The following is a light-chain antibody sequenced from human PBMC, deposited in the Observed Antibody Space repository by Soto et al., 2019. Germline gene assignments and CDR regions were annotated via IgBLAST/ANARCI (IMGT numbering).Light chain of an antibody. J-gene: IGKJ4*01. CDR2: GTS. CDR3: QHGYRTPT. CDR1: QSISIY. V-gene: IGKV1-39*01. Sequence: DIPMTQSPSSLSAFVGDRVTITCRASQSISIYLNWYQQKPGKAPMLLIYGTSNLQSGAPLRFGGSGSGTDFTLTSSRLQPDDVASYYRQHGYRTPTFGGGTKVEIK.